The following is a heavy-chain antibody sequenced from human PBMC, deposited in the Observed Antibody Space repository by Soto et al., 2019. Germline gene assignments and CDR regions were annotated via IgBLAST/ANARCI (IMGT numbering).Heavy chain of an antibody. V-gene: IGHV5-51*01. CDR2: IYSSDSDT. D-gene: IGHD3-3*01. Sequence: GESLKISCKGSGYNFAGYWIAWVRQMPGKGLELMGIIYSSDSDTRYRPSFQGQVTISADKSISSAYLQWSSLRASDTAMYYCARGGVSTRTFDYWGQGTPVTSPQ. CDR3: ARGGVSTRTFDY. CDR1: GYNFAGYW. J-gene: IGHJ4*02.